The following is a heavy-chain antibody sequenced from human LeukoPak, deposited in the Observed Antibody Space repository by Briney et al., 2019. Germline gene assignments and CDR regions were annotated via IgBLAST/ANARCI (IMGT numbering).Heavy chain of an antibody. CDR3: ASLDYFDSSDYGDY. D-gene: IGHD3-22*01. Sequence: GGSLRLSCAASGFTFNNYAMSWVRQAPGKGLEWVSAISGSGGNTYYTDSVTGRFTISRDNSKNTLYLQMNSLRAEDTALYYCASLDYFDSSDYGDYWGQGTLVTVSS. CDR1: GFTFNNYA. CDR2: ISGSGGNT. J-gene: IGHJ4*02. V-gene: IGHV3-23*01.